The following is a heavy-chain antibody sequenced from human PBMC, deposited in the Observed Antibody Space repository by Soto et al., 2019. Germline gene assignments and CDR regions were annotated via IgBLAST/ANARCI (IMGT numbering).Heavy chain of an antibody. Sequence: GGSLRLGCAASGFTVSNYGMTWVRQAPGKGLEWVSGLNGSGGSTSSADSVKGRFAISRDNSKNTLYLQMNSLRDGDTAVYYCARGFSAGKGSPPDYWGQGTLVTVSS. CDR1: GFTVSNYG. D-gene: IGHD3-10*01. V-gene: IGHV3-23*01. CDR2: LNGSGGST. CDR3: ARGFSAGKGSPPDY. J-gene: IGHJ4*02.